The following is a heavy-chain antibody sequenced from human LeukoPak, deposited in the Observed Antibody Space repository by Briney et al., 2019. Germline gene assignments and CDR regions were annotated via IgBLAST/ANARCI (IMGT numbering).Heavy chain of an antibody. V-gene: IGHV3-23*01. CDR1: GFTFSSYA. CDR2: ISDGGWT. J-gene: IGHJ4*02. D-gene: IGHD4-17*01. CDR3: AKECDYGNTSHMPCY. Sequence: GGSLRLSCAASGFTFSSYAMSWVRQAPREGLEWVSSISDGGWTAYTDSVKGRFFIFRETATNTLYLQMNSLRVEDTAVYYCAKECDYGNTSHMPCYWGQGTLVTVSS.